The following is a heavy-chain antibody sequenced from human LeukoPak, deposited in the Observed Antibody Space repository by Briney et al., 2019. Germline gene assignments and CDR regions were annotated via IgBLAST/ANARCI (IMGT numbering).Heavy chain of an antibody. CDR3: AKEVVAAPRWFDP. J-gene: IGHJ5*02. Sequence: GGSLRLSCAASGFTVSSNYMSWVRQAPGKGLEWVSTISSGGESTYYADSVKGRSTISRDNSKNTLYLQMNSLRAEDTAVYYCAKEVVAAPRWFDPWGQGTLVTVSS. CDR1: GFTVSSNY. D-gene: IGHD2-15*01. CDR2: ISSGGEST. V-gene: IGHV3-23*01.